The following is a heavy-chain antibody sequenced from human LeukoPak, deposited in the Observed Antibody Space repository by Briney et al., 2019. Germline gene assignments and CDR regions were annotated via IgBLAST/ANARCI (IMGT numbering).Heavy chain of an antibody. CDR2: ISPDATNS. V-gene: IGHV3-74*03. Sequence: PGGSLRLSCAASGFTFSVYYMFWVRQAPGKGLVWVSNISPDATNSKYADFVEGRFTISRDNAKNILYLQLNSLRVEDAAVYYCATGYRSAYSWDSWGQGTLVTVSS. CDR3: ATGYRSAYSWDS. CDR1: GFTFSVYY. J-gene: IGHJ4*02. D-gene: IGHD5-12*01.